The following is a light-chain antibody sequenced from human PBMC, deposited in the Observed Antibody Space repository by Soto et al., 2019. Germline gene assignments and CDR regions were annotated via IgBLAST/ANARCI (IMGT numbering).Light chain of an antibody. CDR2: EVS. Sequence: QSVLTQPASVSGSPGQSITISCTGTSSDVGGYHYVSWYQLLPGKAPKLILFEVSIRPSGVSYRFSGSKSGNTASLTISGLQAEDEADYFCSSYSISTAYLFGTGTKVTAL. CDR1: SSDVGGYHY. CDR3: SSYSISTAYL. V-gene: IGLV2-14*01. J-gene: IGLJ1*01.